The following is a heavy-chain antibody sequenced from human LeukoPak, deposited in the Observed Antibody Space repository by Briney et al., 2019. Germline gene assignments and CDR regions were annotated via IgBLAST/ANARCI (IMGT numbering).Heavy chain of an antibody. CDR2: FDPEDGET. CDR3: ATLIWSGYYWFDP. V-gene: IGHV1-24*01. J-gene: IGHJ5*02. Sequence: ASVKVSCKVSGYTLTELSMHWVRQAPGKGLEWMGGFDPEDGETIYAQKFQGRVTKTEDTSTDTAYMELSSLRSEDTAVYYCATLIWSGYYWFDPWGQGTLVTVSS. D-gene: IGHD3-3*01. CDR1: GYTLTELS.